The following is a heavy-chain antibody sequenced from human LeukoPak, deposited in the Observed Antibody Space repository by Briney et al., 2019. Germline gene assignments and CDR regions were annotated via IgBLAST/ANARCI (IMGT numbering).Heavy chain of an antibody. J-gene: IGHJ4*02. Sequence: GGSLRLSCAASGFTFSSYWMSWVRQAPGKGLEWVANTKQDGSEKYYVDSVKGRFTISRDNAKNSLYLQMNSLRAEDTAVYYCARGRPYYYASGSPYYFDSWAREPWSPSPQ. V-gene: IGHV3-7*03. CDR3: ARGRPYYYASGSPYYFDS. D-gene: IGHD3-10*01. CDR2: TKQDGSEK. CDR1: GFTFSSYW.